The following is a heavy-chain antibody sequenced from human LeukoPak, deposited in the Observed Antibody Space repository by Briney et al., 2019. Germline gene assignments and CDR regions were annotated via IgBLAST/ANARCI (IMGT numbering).Heavy chain of an antibody. J-gene: IGHJ3*02. CDR2: IYYSGST. CDR3: AGAYCGGDCYSGRAFDI. D-gene: IGHD2-21*02. CDR1: GGSISSSSYY. Sequence: PSETLSLTCTVSGGSISSSSYYWGWIRQPPGKGLEWIGIIYYSGSTYSNPSLRSRVTISVDTSKNQFSLKLSSVTAADTAVYYCAGAYCGGDCYSGRAFDIWGQGTMVTVSS. V-gene: IGHV4-39*07.